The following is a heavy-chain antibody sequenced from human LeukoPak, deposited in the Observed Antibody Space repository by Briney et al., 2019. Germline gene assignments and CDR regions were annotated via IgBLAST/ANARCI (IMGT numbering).Heavy chain of an antibody. Sequence: GGSLRLSCAASGFTFSDYYMSWIRQAPGKGLEWVAYISSSGSTIYYADSVKGRFTISRDNAKNSLYLQMNSLRAEDTAVYYCARDRGLLAAAADYWGQGTLVSVSS. V-gene: IGHV3-11*01. CDR1: GFTFSDYY. CDR3: ARDRGLLAAAADY. D-gene: IGHD6-13*01. J-gene: IGHJ4*02. CDR2: ISSSGSTI.